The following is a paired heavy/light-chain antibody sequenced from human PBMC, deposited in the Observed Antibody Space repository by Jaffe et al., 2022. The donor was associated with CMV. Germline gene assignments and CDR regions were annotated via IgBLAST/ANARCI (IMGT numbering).Heavy chain of an antibody. V-gene: IGHV4-59*08. CDR2: VYHSGNI. J-gene: IGHJ6*03. CDR3: ARHRRHFDPSPYYIDV. CDR1: GGSISNYN. Sequence: VQLQESGPGLVKPSETLSLTCTVSGGSISNYNWGWIRQTPGQGLEWIACVYHSGNIDYNSSLKSRVTISVDTSKRQFSLKLRSVTAADTAVYYCARHRRHFDPSPYYIDVWGKGTTVIVSS. D-gene: IGHD3-9*01.
Light chain of an antibody. J-gene: IGKJ4*01. CDR3: QQYHNLVT. CDR2: KAS. CDR1: QSIDDF. Sequence: DIQMTQSPSTLSASVGDRVTITCRASQSIDDFLAWYQQKPGKAPDLLIYKASSLESGVPSRFSGSASGTEFTLTISSLQPDDFATYYCQQYHNLVTFGGGTKVEIK. V-gene: IGKV1-5*03.